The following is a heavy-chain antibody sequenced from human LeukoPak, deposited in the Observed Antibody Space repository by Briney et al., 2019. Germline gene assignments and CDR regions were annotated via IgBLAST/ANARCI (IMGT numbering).Heavy chain of an antibody. V-gene: IGHV4-59*01. J-gene: IGHJ6*02. D-gene: IGHD2-2*01. CDR2: IFYTGST. CDR3: ARRFYCSSTSCPYGMDV. Sequence: NPSEILSLTCTVSGGSISSYYWSWIRQPPGKGLEWIGYIFYTGSTNYNPSLKSRVTISVDTSKNQFSLRLSSVTAADTAVYYCARRFYCSSTSCPYGMDVWGQGTTVTVSS. CDR1: GGSISSYY.